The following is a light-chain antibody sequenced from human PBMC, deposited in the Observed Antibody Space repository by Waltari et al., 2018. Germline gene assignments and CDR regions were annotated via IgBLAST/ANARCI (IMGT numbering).Light chain of an antibody. CDR2: DFR. V-gene: IGLV2-14*03. CDR3: SSYTTSSRV. Sequence: QSALTQPAPVSGSPGQSITFSCTGTSSDVGGYNYVSWYQQHPGKAPKLMIFDFRNRPSGVSNRFSGSKSGNTASLTISGLQAEDEADYYCSSYTTSSRVFGGGTKLTVL. J-gene: IGLJ3*02. CDR1: SSDVGGYNY.